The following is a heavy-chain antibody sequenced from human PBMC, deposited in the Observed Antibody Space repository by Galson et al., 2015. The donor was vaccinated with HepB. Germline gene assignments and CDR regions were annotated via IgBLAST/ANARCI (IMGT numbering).Heavy chain of an antibody. D-gene: IGHD6-19*01. CDR1: GFTFSSYA. V-gene: IGHV3-33*08. J-gene: IGHJ4*02. Sequence: SLRLSCAASGFTFSSYAMHWVRQAPGKGLEWVAVIWYDGSNKYYADSVKGRFTISRDNSKNTLYLQMNSLRAEDTAVYYCASAHSSGWSYFDYWGQGTLVTVSS. CDR2: IWYDGSNK. CDR3: ASAHSSGWSYFDY.